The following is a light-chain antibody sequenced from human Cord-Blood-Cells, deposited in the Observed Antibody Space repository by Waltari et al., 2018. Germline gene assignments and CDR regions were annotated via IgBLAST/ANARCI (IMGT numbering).Light chain of an antibody. J-gene: IGKJ4*01. V-gene: IGKV3-11*01. CDR1: QSVSSY. CDR2: DAS. CDR3: QQRRNWPLT. Sequence: IVLTPSPAILSFPPGVRATLSSRASQSVSSYLAWYQQKPGQATRLLIYDASNRATGCPARFSGSGSGTDVTLSISSLEPDDFAVYYCQQRRNWPLTFGGGTKGEI.